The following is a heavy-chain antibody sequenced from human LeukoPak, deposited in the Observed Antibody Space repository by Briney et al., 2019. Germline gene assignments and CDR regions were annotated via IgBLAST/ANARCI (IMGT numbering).Heavy chain of an antibody. V-gene: IGHV4-61*02. CDR1: GGSISSSNYY. D-gene: IGHD3-10*01. CDR2: IYTSEST. CDR3: ARGLWFGDENPPYFDY. J-gene: IGHJ4*02. Sequence: SGTLSLTCSVSGGSISSSNYYWSWIRQLAGKGLEWIGRIYTSESTNYNPSLKSRVTISVDTSRNQFSLKLSSVTAADTAVYYCARGLWFGDENPPYFDYWGQGILVTVSS.